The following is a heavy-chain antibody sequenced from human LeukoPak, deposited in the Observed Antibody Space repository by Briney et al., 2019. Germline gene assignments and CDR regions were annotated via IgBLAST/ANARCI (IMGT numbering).Heavy chain of an antibody. J-gene: IGHJ3*02. CDR3: ARLESETDAFDI. V-gene: IGHV4-59*08. D-gene: IGHD5-24*01. CDR1: GGSIRSYY. CDR2: IYFSGST. Sequence: PSETLSLTCTVSGGSIRSYYWSWVRQPPGKGLEWIGYIYFSGSTNYNPSLKSRVTISVDTSKIQFSLKLTSVTAADTAVYYCARLESETDAFDIWGHGTMVTVSS.